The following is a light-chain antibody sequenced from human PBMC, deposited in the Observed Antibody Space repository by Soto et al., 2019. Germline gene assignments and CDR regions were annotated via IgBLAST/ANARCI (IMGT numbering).Light chain of an antibody. CDR3: QQYYSYLGT. Sequence: AIRMTQSPSSLSASTGDRVTITCRASQGISSYLAWYQQKPGKAPKLLIYAASTLQSGVPSRFSGSGSGTDFTLTISFLQSEDFATYYCQQYYSYLGTFGQGTKVEIK. V-gene: IGKV1-8*01. CDR2: AAS. J-gene: IGKJ1*01. CDR1: QGISSY.